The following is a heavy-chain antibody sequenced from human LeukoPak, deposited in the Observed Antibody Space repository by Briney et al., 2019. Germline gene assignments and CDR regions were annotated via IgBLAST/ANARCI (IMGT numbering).Heavy chain of an antibody. J-gene: IGHJ3*02. CDR2: IKEDGSET. CDR3: ARERYCSGGGCYRGYAFHI. Sequence: PGGSLRLSCAVSGFTFNNYYMTWVRQAPGKGLEWVPGIKEDGSETYYVDSVKGRFTISRDNAKNSLFLQMSSLRAEDTAVYYCARERYCSGGGCYRGYAFHIWGQGTMVTVSS. D-gene: IGHD2-15*01. V-gene: IGHV3-7*01. CDR1: GFTFNNYY.